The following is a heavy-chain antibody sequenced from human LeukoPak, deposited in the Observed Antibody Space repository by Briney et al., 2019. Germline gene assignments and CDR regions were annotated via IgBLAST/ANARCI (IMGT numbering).Heavy chain of an antibody. CDR1: GGSISSYY. D-gene: IGHD3-10*01. J-gene: IGHJ4*02. Sequence: SETLSLTCTVSGGSISSYYWSWIRQPPGKGLEWIGYIYYSGSTNYNPSLKSRVTISVDTSKNQFSLKLSSVTAADTAVYYCARGNYYGSGSYPRYWGQGTLVTVSS. CDR2: IYYSGST. V-gene: IGHV4-59*01. CDR3: ARGNYYGSGSYPRY.